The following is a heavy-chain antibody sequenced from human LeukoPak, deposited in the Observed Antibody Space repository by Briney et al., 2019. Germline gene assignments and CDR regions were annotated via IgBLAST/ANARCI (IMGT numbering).Heavy chain of an antibody. CDR2: IWYDGSNK. D-gene: IGHD2-2*01. CDR3: ARDGQYQLPNYYYYYMDV. CDR1: GFTFSSYG. J-gene: IGHJ6*03. V-gene: IGHV3-33*01. Sequence: GGSLRLYCAASGFTFSSYGMHWVRQAPGKGLEWVAVIWYDGSNKYYADPVKGRFTISRDNSKNTLYLQMNSLRAEDTAVYYCARDGQYQLPNYYYYYMDVWGKGTTVTVSS.